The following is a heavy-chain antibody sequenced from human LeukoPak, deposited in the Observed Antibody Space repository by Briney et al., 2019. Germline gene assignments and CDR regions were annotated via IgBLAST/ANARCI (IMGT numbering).Heavy chain of an antibody. CDR2: INHSGST. V-gene: IGHV4-34*01. CDR3: ARARGIMDV. J-gene: IGHJ6*02. CDR1: GGSFSGYY. Sequence: PSDTLSLTCAVYGGSFSGYYWSWIRQPPGKGLEWIGEINHSGSTNYNPSLKSRVTISVDTSKNQFSLKLSSVTAADTAVYYCARARGIMDVWGQGTTVTVSS.